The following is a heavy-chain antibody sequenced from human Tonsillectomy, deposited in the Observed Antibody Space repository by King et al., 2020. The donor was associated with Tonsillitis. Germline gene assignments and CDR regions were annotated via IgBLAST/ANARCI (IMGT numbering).Heavy chain of an antibody. CDR2: IDWDDDE. Sequence: TLKESGPALVKPTQTLTLTCTFSGFSLSTSGMCVSWIRQPPGKALEWLARIDWDDDEYSSTSLNTKITISKDTSKNQVVLTMTNMDPVDTATYYCARIRSSRSWYDYYYMDVWGKGTTVTVSS. D-gene: IGHD6-13*01. V-gene: IGHV2-70*11. J-gene: IGHJ6*03. CDR1: GFSLSTSGMC. CDR3: ARIRSSRSWYDYYYMDV.